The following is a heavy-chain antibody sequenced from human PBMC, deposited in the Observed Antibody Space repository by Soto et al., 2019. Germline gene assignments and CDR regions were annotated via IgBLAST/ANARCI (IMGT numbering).Heavy chain of an antibody. Sequence: SETLSLTCTVSGGSVSSGSYYWSWIRQPPGKGLEWIGYIYYSGSTNYNPSLKSRVTISVDTSKDQFSLKLSSVTAADTAVYYCARRDYYDSSGYPPFDYWGQGTLVTSPQ. V-gene: IGHV4-61*01. CDR1: GGSVSSGSYY. CDR3: ARRDYYDSSGYPPFDY. D-gene: IGHD3-22*01. CDR2: IYYSGST. J-gene: IGHJ4*02.